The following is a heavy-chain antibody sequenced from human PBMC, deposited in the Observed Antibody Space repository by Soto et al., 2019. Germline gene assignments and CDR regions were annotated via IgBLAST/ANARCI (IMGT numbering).Heavy chain of an antibody. CDR1: GFVFTNFW. CDR2: IDTSGHST. J-gene: IGHJ6*02. V-gene: IGHV3-74*01. Sequence: PGGSLRLSCEASGFVFTNFWMHWVRHVPGKGLVWVARIDTSGHSTNYAESVKGRFTISRDNSKNTLYLEVNSLRAEDTAVYYCAKDQFTNRDPVVSGMDVWGQGTTVTVSS. CDR3: AKDQFTNRDPVVSGMDV. D-gene: IGHD2-2*01.